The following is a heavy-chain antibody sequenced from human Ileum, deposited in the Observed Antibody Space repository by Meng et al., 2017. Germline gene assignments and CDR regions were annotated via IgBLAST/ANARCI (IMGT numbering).Heavy chain of an antibody. D-gene: IGHD6-19*01. CDR2: IYSGGST. J-gene: IGHJ4*02. V-gene: IGHV3-66*02. Sequence: GESLKISCAASGFTVSTNYISLVRQAPEKGLEWVSIIYSGGSTYYADSVKGRFTISRDISKNTLYLQMSSLRPEDTAVYYCARGYRSGWADFDSWGQGTLVTVSS. CDR3: ARGYRSGWADFDS. CDR1: GFTVSTNY.